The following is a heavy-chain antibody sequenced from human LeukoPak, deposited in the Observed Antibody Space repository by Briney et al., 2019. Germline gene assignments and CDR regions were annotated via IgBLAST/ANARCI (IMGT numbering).Heavy chain of an antibody. J-gene: IGHJ6*02. V-gene: IGHV3-66*01. D-gene: IGHD3-22*01. CDR3: ARGHSRDYYYAVDV. CDR2: TDSGSGT. CDR1: GFTVSSNY. Sequence: GGSLRLSCAVSGFTVSSNYISWVRQAPGKGLEWVSVTDSGSGTYYADSVKGRFTISRDNSKNTLYLQMNSLRADDTAIYYCARGHSRDYYYAVDVWGQGTTVTVSS.